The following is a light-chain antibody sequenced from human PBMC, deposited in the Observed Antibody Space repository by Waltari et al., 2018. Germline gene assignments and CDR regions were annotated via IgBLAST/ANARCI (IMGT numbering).Light chain of an antibody. CDR3: SSYAGNYIYV. CDR2: AVT. CDR1: SGDIGTYDH. Sequence: QSALTQPPSASGSPGQSVTISCTGTSGDIGTYDHVSGYQQHPGKAPKVIVYAVTKRPSGVPGGFSGSKSGDPAFRTVSWLQAEDEADYYCSSYAGNYIYVFGTGTEVTVL. V-gene: IGLV2-8*01. J-gene: IGLJ1*01.